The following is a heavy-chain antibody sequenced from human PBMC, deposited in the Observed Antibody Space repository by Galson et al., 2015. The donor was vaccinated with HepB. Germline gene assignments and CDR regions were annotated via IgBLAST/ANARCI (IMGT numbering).Heavy chain of an antibody. J-gene: IGHJ6*03. CDR1: GFSLSTSGVG. V-gene: IGHV2-5*02. CDR3: AHNGFIAEGSSWYPYYYYYMDV. D-gene: IGHD6-13*01. CDR2: IYWDDDK. Sequence: PALVIPPQTLTLTCTFSGFSLSTSGVGVGWIRQPPGKALEWLALIYWDDDKRYSPSLKSRLTITKDTSKNQVVLTMTNMDPVDTATYYCAHNGFIAEGSSWYPYYYYYMDVWCKGTTVTVSS.